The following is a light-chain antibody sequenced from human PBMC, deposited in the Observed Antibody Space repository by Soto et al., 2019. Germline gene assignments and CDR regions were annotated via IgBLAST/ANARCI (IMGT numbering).Light chain of an antibody. J-gene: IGKJ1*01. CDR2: KAS. CDR3: QHYNSYSPA. Sequence: DIQMTQSPSTLSASVGDRVTITCRVSQSITNWLAWYQQKPGKAPKLLIYKASSLEGGVPSRFSGSGSGTEFTLTISSLQPDDFATYHCQHYNSYSPAFGQGTKVEIK. V-gene: IGKV1-5*03. CDR1: QSITNW.